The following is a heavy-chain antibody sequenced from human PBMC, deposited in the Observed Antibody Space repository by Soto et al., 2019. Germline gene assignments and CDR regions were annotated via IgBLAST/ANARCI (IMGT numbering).Heavy chain of an antibody. CDR3: VKGDLDTAVVNSPDAFDF. Sequence: SLRLSCEASGFMFNDYGMHWVRQAPGKGLDWVAVISYAGDNKYYAQSVKGRFTISRDNSKNTLFLHMDSLRHEDTAVYHCVKGDLDTAVVNSPDAFDFWGQGTMVTV. CDR1: GFMFNDYG. D-gene: IGHD5-18*01. V-gene: IGHV3-30*18. CDR2: ISYAGDNK. J-gene: IGHJ3*01.